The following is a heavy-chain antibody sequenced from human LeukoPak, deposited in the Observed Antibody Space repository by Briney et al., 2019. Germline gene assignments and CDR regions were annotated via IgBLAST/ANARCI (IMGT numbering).Heavy chain of an antibody. Sequence: GGSLRLSCAGAGFSIADHHMDWVRQAPGTGLEWIVRSATTKPNSCTTQYAASVRGRFTISRDDSQNSLYLHLNSLKTEDTAVYYCVRVVTTRSGWYHFDNWGLGTLVSVSS. D-gene: IGHD6-13*01. CDR3: VRVVTTRSGWYHFDN. CDR2: SATTKPNSCTT. J-gene: IGHJ4*02. V-gene: IGHV3-72*01. CDR1: GFSIADHH.